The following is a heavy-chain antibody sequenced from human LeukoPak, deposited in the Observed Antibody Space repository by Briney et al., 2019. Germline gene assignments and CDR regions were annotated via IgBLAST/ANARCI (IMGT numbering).Heavy chain of an antibody. CDR1: GYTFSDYY. CDR2: ISSSGSTI. D-gene: IGHD2-2*01. J-gene: IGHJ6*02. V-gene: IGHV3-11*01. CDR3: ARTTAPKYCSSTSCYAGHYYYGMDV. Sequence: PGGSLRLSCAASGYTFSDYYMSWIRQAPGKGLEWVSYISSSGSTIYYADSVKGRFTISRDNAKNSLYLQMNSLRAEDTAVYYCARTTAPKYCSSTSCYAGHYYYGMDVWGQGTTVTVSS.